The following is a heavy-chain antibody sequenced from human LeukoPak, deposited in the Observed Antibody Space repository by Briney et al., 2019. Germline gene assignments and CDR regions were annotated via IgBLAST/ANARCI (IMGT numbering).Heavy chain of an antibody. D-gene: IGHD5-18*01. J-gene: IGHJ4*02. V-gene: IGHV3-23*01. CDR2: IGGAGNS. CDR1: GFSLSSYG. CDR3: AKTAPYYLDY. Sequence: PGGSLRFSCAVSGFSLSSYGLGWVRQAPGKGLEWVSVIGGAGNSYYTDSVKGRFTISRDNSKNTLYLHMSSLGAEDTAIYYCAKTAPYYLDYWGQGALVTVSS.